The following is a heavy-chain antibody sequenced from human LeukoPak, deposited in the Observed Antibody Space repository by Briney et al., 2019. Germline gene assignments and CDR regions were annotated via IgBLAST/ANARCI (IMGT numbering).Heavy chain of an antibody. CDR3: ARGSSDGYFDY. Sequence: SETLSLTCAVYGGSFSGYYWSWIRQPPGKGLEWIGEINHSGSTNYNPSLKSRVTISVDTSKNQFSLKLSSVTAADTAVYYCARGSSDGYFDYWAREPWSPSPQ. CDR1: GGSFSGYY. CDR2: INHSGST. D-gene: IGHD2-21*02. J-gene: IGHJ4*02. V-gene: IGHV4-34*01.